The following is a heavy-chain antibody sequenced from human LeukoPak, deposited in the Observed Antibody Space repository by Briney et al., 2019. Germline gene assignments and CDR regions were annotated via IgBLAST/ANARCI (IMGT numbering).Heavy chain of an antibody. Sequence: GGSLRLSCAASGFTFSSYWMSWVRQAPGKGLEWVANIKQDGSEKYYVDSVKGRFTISRDNAKNSLYLQMNSLRAEDTAVYYCARVVLGIWSRYGMDVWGQGTTVTVSS. J-gene: IGHJ6*02. CDR2: IKQDGSEK. CDR1: GFTFSSYW. D-gene: IGHD3-10*01. CDR3: ARVVLGIWSRYGMDV. V-gene: IGHV3-7*01.